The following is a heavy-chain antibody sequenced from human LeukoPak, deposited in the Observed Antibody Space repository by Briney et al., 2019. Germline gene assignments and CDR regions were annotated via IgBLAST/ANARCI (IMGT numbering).Heavy chain of an antibody. CDR1: GFTVSSNY. Sequence: GGSLRLSCAASGFTVSSNYMNWVRQAPGKGLEWVSVIYSGGSTYYADSVKGRFTISRDNSKNTLYFQMNSLRAEDTAVYYCARDSGDYLDYWGRGTLVTVSS. CDR3: ARDSGDYLDY. J-gene: IGHJ4*02. V-gene: IGHV3-53*01. D-gene: IGHD6-25*01. CDR2: IYSGGST.